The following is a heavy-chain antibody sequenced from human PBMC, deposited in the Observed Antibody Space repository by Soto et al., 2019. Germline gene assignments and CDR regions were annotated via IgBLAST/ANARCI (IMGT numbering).Heavy chain of an antibody. J-gene: IGHJ5*02. CDR2: IRSKANSYAT. CDR3: TSPALYCSGGSCYSRADSNWFDP. CDR1: GFTFSGSA. V-gene: IGHV3-73*01. Sequence: GGSLRLSCAASGFTFSGSAMHWVRQASGKGLEWVGRIRSKANSYATAYAASVKGRFTISRDDSKNTAYLQMNSLKTEDTAVYYCTSPALYCSGGSCYSRADSNWFDPWGQGTLVTVSS. D-gene: IGHD2-15*01.